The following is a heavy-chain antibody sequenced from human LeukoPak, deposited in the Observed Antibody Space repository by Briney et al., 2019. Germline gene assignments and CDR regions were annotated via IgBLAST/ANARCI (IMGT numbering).Heavy chain of an antibody. CDR2: ISYDGSNK. CDR1: GFTFCSYA. J-gene: IGHJ4*02. CDR3: ARPLQAYYYDSSGYSPPDY. V-gene: IGHV3-30*01. D-gene: IGHD3-22*01. Sequence: SGGSLRLSCAASGFTFCSYAMHWVRQAPGKGLEGVAVISYDGSNKYYADSVKGRFTISRDNSKNTLYLQMNSLRAEDTAVYYCARPLQAYYYDSSGYSPPDYWGQGTLVTVSS.